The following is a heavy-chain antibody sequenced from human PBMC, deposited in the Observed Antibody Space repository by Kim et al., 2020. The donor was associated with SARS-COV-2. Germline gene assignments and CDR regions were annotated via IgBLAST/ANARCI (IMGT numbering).Heavy chain of an antibody. CDR2: GST. Sequence: GSTYYADSVKGRFTISRDNSKNTLYLQMNSLRAEDTAVYYCARGYSNYRDWGQGTLVTVSS. V-gene: IGHV3-53*01. D-gene: IGHD4-4*01. J-gene: IGHJ4*02. CDR3: ARGYSNYRD.